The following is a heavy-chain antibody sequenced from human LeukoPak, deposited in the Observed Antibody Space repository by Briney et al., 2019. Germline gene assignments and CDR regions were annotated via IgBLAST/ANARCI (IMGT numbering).Heavy chain of an antibody. CDR1: GYSISSGYY. J-gene: IGHJ5*02. D-gene: IGHD3-10*01. CDR3: ARSFRIYYYGSGSRHQNWFDP. Sequence: SETLSLTCTVSGYSISSGYYWSWIRQPPGKGLEWIGYIYYSGSTNYKPSLKSRVTISVETSKNQFSLKLSSVTAAGTAVYYCARSFRIYYYGSGSRHQNWFDPWGQGTLVTVSS. V-gene: IGHV4-61*01. CDR2: IYYSGST.